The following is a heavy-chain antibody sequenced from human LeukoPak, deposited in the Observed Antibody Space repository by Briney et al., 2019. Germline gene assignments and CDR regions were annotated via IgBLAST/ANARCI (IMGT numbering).Heavy chain of an antibody. CDR2: IIPIFGTA. Sequence: GASVKVSCKASGGTFSSYAISWVRQAPRQGLEWMGRIIPIFGTANYAQKFQGRVTITTDESTSTAYMELSSLRSEDTAVYYCARTLYDSSGYYYGYEGFWGQGTLVTVSS. V-gene: IGHV1-69*05. CDR1: GGTFSSYA. D-gene: IGHD3-22*01. J-gene: IGHJ4*02. CDR3: ARTLYDSSGYYYGYEGF.